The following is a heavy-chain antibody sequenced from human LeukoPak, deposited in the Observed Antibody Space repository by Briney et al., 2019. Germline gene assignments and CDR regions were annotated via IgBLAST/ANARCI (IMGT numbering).Heavy chain of an antibody. V-gene: IGHV3-33*01. Sequence: GGSLRLSCGASGFIFSDCGMHWVRQAPGKGLEWVAVIWYDGSNKYYADSVKGRFTISRDNSKNTLDLQMNSLRAEDTAVYYCARDLDSSGWNLDFGYWGQGTLVTVSS. CDR3: ARDLDSSGWNLDFGY. D-gene: IGHD6-19*01. CDR2: IWYDGSNK. CDR1: GFIFSDCG. J-gene: IGHJ4*02.